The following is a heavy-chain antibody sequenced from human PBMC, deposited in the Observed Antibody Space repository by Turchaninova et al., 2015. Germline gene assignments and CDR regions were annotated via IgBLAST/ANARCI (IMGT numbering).Heavy chain of an antibody. D-gene: IGHD2-15*01. CDR1: GGSIRSSNW. CDR3: ARYWSGGSCYSGMYYFDY. V-gene: IGHV4-4*02. J-gene: IGHJ4*02. Sequence: QVQLQESGPGLVKPSGTLSLTCAVSGGSIRSSNWSSWVSQPPGTRLERVGGIYHGGSTNYNPSLMSRVTISVDKPKNQFSLKLSSVTAADTAVYYCARYWSGGSCYSGMYYFDYWGQGTLVTVSS. CDR2: IYHGGST.